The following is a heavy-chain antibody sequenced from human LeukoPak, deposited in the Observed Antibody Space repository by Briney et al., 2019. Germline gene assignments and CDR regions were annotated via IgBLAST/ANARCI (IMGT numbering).Heavy chain of an antibody. CDR3: ARPLERRLIHYFDF. Sequence: GGSLRLSCAASGFTFNKYSMHWVRQAPGKGLEWVAVVSYLGNDKFYADSVRGRFTISKDNSNHTVYLEINSLRSEDTAVYYCARPLERRLIHYFDFWGPGTLVTVSS. J-gene: IGHJ4*02. CDR2: VSYLGNDK. V-gene: IGHV3-30-3*01. CDR1: GFTFNKYS. D-gene: IGHD6-25*01.